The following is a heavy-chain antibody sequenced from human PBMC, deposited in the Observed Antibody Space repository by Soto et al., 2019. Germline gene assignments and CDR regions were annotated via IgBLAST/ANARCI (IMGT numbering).Heavy chain of an antibody. V-gene: IGHV1-18*01. CDR3: ASMATYYYGSGTQGWFDP. CDR2: ISAYNGNT. D-gene: IGHD3-10*01. CDR1: GYTFTSYG. J-gene: IGHJ5*02. Sequence: EASVKVSCKASGYTFTSYGISWVRQAPGQGLEWMGWISAYNGNTNYAQKLQGRVTMTTDTSTSTAYMELRSLRSDDTAVYYCASMATYYYGSGTQGWFDPWGQGTLVTVSS.